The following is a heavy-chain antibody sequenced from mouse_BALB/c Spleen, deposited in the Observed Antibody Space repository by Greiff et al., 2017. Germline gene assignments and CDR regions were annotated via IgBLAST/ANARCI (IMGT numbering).Heavy chain of an antibody. V-gene: IGHV1S137*01. Sequence: VQLQQSGAELVRPGVSVKISCKGSGYTFTDYAMHWVKQSHAKSLEWIGVISTYYGDASYNQKFKGKATMTVDKSSSTAYMELARLTSEDSAIYYCAKGNSLYAMDYWGQGTSVTVSS. CDR2: ISTYYGDA. CDR3: AKGNSLYAMDY. CDR1: GYTFTDYA. D-gene: IGHD2-1*01. J-gene: IGHJ4*01.